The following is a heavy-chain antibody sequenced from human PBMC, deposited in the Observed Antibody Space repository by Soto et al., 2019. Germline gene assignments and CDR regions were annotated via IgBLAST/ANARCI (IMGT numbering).Heavy chain of an antibody. V-gene: IGHV3-21*01. CDR1: GFTFRSFT. Sequence: PGGSMRLSCAASGFTFRSFTMNWVRQDPGKGLEWVSTISSNSASIYYTDALRGRFTISSDNAKTSLHLLMNSLRAEDTAVYYCTRDASRDSSARGWFDPWGPGTLVT. D-gene: IGHD6-13*01. CDR3: TRDASRDSSARGWFDP. CDR2: ISSNSASI. J-gene: IGHJ5*02.